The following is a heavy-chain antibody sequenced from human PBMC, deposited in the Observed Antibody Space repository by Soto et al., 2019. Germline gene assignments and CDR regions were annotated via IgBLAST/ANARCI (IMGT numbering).Heavy chain of an antibody. D-gene: IGHD3-10*01. Sequence: QVQLQESGPGLVKPSQTLSLTCTVSGGSISSGGYYWSWIRQHPGKGLEWIGYIYYSGSTYYNPSLKRRVTIAVDTSKTHFSLKRSSVTAADTPVYYCARVSEDRGVIIPTWFDTWGQGTLVTVSS. CDR2: IYYSGST. CDR1: GGSISSGGYY. J-gene: IGHJ5*02. V-gene: IGHV4-31*03. CDR3: ARVSEDRGVIIPTWFDT.